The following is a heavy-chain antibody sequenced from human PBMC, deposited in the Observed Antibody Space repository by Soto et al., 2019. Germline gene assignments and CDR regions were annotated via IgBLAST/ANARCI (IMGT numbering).Heavy chain of an antibody. J-gene: IGHJ6*03. CDR2: IYPGDSDT. CDR1: GYSFTSYW. CDR3: ARHGSVGIAVAASHYYYYMDV. D-gene: IGHD6-19*01. V-gene: IGHV5-51*01. Sequence: GESLKISCKGSGYSFTSYWIGWVRQMPGKGLEWMGIIYPGDSDTRYSPSFQGQVTISADKSISTAYLQWSSLKASDTAMYYCARHGSVGIAVAASHYYYYMDVWGKGTTVTVSS.